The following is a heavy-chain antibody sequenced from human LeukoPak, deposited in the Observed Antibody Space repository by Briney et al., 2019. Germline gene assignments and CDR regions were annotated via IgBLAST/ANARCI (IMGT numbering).Heavy chain of an antibody. D-gene: IGHD1-26*01. CDR2: INPSGGST. J-gene: IGHJ6*03. V-gene: IGHV1-46*01. CDR1: GYTFTSYY. CDR3: ARASGHYYYYYMDV. Sequence: ASVKVSCKASGYTFTSYYMHWVRQAPGQGLEWMGIINPSGGSTSYAQKFQGRVTITADESTSTAYMELSSLRSEDTAVYYCARASGHYYYYYMDVWAKGTTVTISS.